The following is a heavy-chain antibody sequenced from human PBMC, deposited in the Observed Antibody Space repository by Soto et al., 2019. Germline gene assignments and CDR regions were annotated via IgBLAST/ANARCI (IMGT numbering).Heavy chain of an antibody. D-gene: IGHD6-25*01. V-gene: IGHV3-66*02. J-gene: IGHJ3*02. CDR3: ARDHPVRGYDAFDI. CDR2: IYSGGST. Sequence: GGSLRLSCAASGFTVSSNYMSWVRQAPGKGLEWVSVIYSGGSTYYADSVKGRFTISRDNSKNTLYLQMNSLRAEDTAVYYCARDHPVRGYDAFDIWGQGTMVTVSS. CDR1: GFTVSSNY.